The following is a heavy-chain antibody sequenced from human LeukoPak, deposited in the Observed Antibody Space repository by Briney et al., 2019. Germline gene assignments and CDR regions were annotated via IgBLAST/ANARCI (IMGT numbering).Heavy chain of an antibody. D-gene: IGHD5/OR15-5a*01. CDR3: ARETKDIYSPSWGLYDTYYYIDA. CDR1: PGSMDSGLYY. V-gene: IGHV4-61*02. CDR2: ISNSGGT. J-gene: IGHJ6*03. Sequence: PSQTLSLTCAVSPGSMDSGLYYWTWIRQPAGKGLEWIGRISNSGGTAYNPSLRSRVTITLDTSNNHLSLKVTSVTAADTAVYYCARETKDIYSPSWGLYDTYYYIDAWGKGTTVTASS.